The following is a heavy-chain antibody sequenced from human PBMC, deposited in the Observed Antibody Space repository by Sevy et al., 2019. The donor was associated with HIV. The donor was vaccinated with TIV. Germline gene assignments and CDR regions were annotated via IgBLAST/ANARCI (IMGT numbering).Heavy chain of an antibody. V-gene: IGHV3-21*01. D-gene: IGHD6-19*01. CDR1: GFTFSSYS. Sequence: GGSLRLSCAASGFTFSSYSMNWVRQAPGKGLEWVSSISSSSSYIYYADSVKGRFTISRDNAKNSLYLQMNSLRAEDTAVYYCARVLYSSGWLDYFDYWGQGTLVTVSS. CDR3: ARVLYSSGWLDYFDY. J-gene: IGHJ4*02. CDR2: ISSSSSYI.